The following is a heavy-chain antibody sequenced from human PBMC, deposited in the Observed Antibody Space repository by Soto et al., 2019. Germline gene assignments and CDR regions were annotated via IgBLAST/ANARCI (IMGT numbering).Heavy chain of an antibody. CDR2: ISYDGSNK. CDR1: GFTFSSYG. J-gene: IGHJ4*02. V-gene: IGHV3-30*18. Sequence: GGSLRLSCAASGFTFSSYGMHWVRQAPGKGLEWVAVISYDGSNKYYADSVKGRFTISRDNSKNTLYLQMNSLRAEDTAVYYCAKDVGIAVAGSYYFDYWGQGTLVTVSS. CDR3: AKDVGIAVAGSYYFDY. D-gene: IGHD6-19*01.